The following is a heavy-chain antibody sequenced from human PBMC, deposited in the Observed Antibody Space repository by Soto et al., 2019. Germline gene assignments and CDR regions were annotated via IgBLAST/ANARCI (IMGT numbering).Heavy chain of an antibody. CDR2: IYYSGTA. Sequence: SETLSLTCTVSGGSISSGGYYWSWIRQHPGKGLEWIGYIYYSGTAYYNPSLKSRLSVSVDTSKNQFSLKLTSVTAADTAVYYCARDSSRSFMRFDYWGQGTLVTVSS. CDR1: GGSISSGGYY. V-gene: IGHV4-31*03. CDR3: ARDSSRSFMRFDY. D-gene: IGHD3-22*01. J-gene: IGHJ4*02.